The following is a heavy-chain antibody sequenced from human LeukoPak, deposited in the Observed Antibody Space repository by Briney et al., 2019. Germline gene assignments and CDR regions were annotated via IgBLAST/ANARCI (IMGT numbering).Heavy chain of an antibody. V-gene: IGHV3-30-3*01. Sequence: PGGSLRLSCAASGFTFSSYAMHWVRQAPGKGLEGVAVISYDGSNKYYADSVKGRFTISRDNSKNTLYLQMNSLRAEDTAVYYCARGRPAYYFDYWGQGTLVTVSS. CDR1: GFTFSSYA. J-gene: IGHJ4*02. CDR3: ARGRPAYYFDY. CDR2: ISYDGSNK.